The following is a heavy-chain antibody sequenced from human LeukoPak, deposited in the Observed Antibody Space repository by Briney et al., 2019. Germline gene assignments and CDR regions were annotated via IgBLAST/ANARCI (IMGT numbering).Heavy chain of an antibody. V-gene: IGHV4-34*01. D-gene: IGHD3-22*01. CDR3: ARPYYYDSSAGFPY. Sequence: PSETLSLTCTVSGGSISSYYWSWIRQPPGKGLEWIGEINHSGSTNYNPSLKSRVTISVDTSKNQFSLKLSSVTAADTAVYYCARPYYYDSSAGFPYWGQGTLVTVSS. CDR2: INHSGST. CDR1: GGSISSYY. J-gene: IGHJ4*02.